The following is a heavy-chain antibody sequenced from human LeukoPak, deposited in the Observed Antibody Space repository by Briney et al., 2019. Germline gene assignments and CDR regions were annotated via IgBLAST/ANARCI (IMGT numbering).Heavy chain of an antibody. Sequence: SETLSLTCTVSGGSISSSSYYWGWIRQPPGKGLEWIGSIYYSGSTYYNPSLRSRVTISVDTSKNQFSLKLSSVTAADTAVYYCARVPRSYYYYYYMDVWGKGTTVTVSS. CDR2: IYYSGST. V-gene: IGHV4-39*07. CDR1: GGSISSSSYY. CDR3: ARVPRSYYYYYYMDV. J-gene: IGHJ6*03.